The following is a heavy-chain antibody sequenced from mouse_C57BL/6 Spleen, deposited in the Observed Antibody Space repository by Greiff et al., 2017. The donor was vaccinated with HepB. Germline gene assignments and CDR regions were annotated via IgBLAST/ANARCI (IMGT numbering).Heavy chain of an antibody. D-gene: IGHD2-12*01. CDR1: GYTFNSYW. CDR2: INPSSGYT. Sequence: VQLQQSGAELAKPGASVKLSCKASGYTFNSYWMHWVKQRPGQGLEWIGYINPSSGYTNYNQKFKDKATLTADKSSSTAYMQLSSRTYEDSAVYYCARTPPYSYYGGFAYWGLRTLVTVSA. V-gene: IGHV1-7*01. CDR3: ARTPPYSYYGGFAY. J-gene: IGHJ3*01.